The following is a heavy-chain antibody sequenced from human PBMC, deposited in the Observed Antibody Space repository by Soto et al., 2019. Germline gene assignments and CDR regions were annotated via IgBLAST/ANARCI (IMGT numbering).Heavy chain of an antibody. D-gene: IGHD3-22*01. V-gene: IGHV5-10-1*01. J-gene: IGHJ3*02. CDR3: ARSPDYYDSSGSSFDI. CDR2: IDPSDSYT. CDR1: GYSFTSYW. Sequence: PGESLKISCKGSGYSFTSYWISWVRQMPGKGLEWMGRIDPSDSYTNYSPSFQGHVTISADKSISTAYLQWSSLKASDTAMYYCARSPDYYDSSGSSFDIWGQGTMVTLSS.